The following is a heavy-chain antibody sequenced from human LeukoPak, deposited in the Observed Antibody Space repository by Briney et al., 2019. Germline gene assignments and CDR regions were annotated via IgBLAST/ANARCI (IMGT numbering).Heavy chain of an antibody. CDR1: GYSFTSYW. Sequence: GESLKISCKGSGYSFTSYWIGWVRQMPGKGLEWMGIIYPGDSDTRYSPSFQGQVTISADKSISTAYLQWSSLKALDTAMYYCASTGLGSSWLHEEFDYWGQGTLVTVSS. J-gene: IGHJ4*02. D-gene: IGHD6-13*01. V-gene: IGHV5-51*01. CDR2: IYPGDSDT. CDR3: ASTGLGSSWLHEEFDY.